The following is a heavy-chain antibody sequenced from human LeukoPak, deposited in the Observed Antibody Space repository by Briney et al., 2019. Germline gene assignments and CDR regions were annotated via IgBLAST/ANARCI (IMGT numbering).Heavy chain of an antibody. Sequence: ASVKVSCKASGYTFTGYYMHWVRQAPGQGLEWMGWINPNSGGTNYAQKFQGRVTMTRDTSISTAYMELSRLRYDDTAVYYCARDKYYDYFWGSYRPDYWGQGTLVTVSS. CDR1: GYTFTGYY. J-gene: IGHJ4*02. V-gene: IGHV1-2*02. CDR3: ARDKYYDYFWGSYRPDY. CDR2: INPNSGGT. D-gene: IGHD3-16*02.